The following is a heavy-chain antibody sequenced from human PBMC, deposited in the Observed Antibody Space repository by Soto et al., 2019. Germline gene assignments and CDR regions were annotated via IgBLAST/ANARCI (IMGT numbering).Heavy chain of an antibody. CDR3: ARDLSNLGSWSKPFEY. J-gene: IGHJ4*02. V-gene: IGHV1-18*01. D-gene: IGHD6-13*01. CDR1: GYTFTSYG. Sequence: ASVKVSCKASGYTFTSYGISWVRQAPGQVLEGMGWISAYNRNTNYAQKLQGRVTMTTDTSTSTAYMELSSLRSDDTAVYYCARDLSNLGSWSKPFEYWGQGTMVTVSS. CDR2: ISAYNRNT.